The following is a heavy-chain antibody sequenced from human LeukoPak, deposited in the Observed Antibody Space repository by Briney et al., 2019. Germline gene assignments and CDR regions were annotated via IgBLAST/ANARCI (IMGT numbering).Heavy chain of an antibody. V-gene: IGHV1-69*05. Sequence: SVKVSCKASGGTFSSYAISWVRQAPGQGLEWMGGIIPIFGTANYAQKFQGRVTITTDESTSTAYMELSSLRSEDTAVYHCASIAARPVPMDVWGKGTTVTVSS. J-gene: IGHJ6*04. CDR2: IIPIFGTA. CDR1: GGTFSSYA. D-gene: IGHD6-6*01. CDR3: ASIAARPVPMDV.